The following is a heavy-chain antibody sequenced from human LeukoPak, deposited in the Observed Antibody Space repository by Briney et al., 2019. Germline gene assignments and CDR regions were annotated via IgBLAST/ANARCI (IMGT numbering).Heavy chain of an antibody. V-gene: IGHV1-58*01. Sequence: SVEVSCKASGFTFTSSAVQWVRQARGQRLEWIGWIVVGSGNTNYAQKFQERVTITRDMSTSTAYMELSSLRSEDTAVYYCAADHQLPQVGAFDYWGQGTLVTVSS. CDR2: IVVGSGNT. CDR3: AADHQLPQVGAFDY. CDR1: GFTFTSSA. D-gene: IGHD2-2*01. J-gene: IGHJ4*02.